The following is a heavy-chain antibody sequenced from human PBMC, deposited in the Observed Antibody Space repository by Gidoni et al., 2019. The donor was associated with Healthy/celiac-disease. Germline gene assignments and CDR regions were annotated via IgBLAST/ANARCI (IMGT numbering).Heavy chain of an antibody. CDR2: ISSSSSYI. D-gene: IGHD6-6*01. CDR3: AKGRIGYSSSSDY. J-gene: IGHJ4*02. V-gene: IGHV3-21*01. Sequence: EVQLVESGGGLVKPGGSLRLSCAASGLTFSSYSMNWVRQAPGKGLEWVSSISSSSSYIYYADAVKGRFTISRDNAKNSLYLQMNSLRAEDTAVYYCAKGRIGYSSSSDYWGQGTLVTVSS. CDR1: GLTFSSYS.